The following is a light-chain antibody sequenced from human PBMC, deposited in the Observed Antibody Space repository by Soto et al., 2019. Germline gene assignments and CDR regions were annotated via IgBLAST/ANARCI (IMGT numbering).Light chain of an antibody. CDR1: QSVSSY. CDR3: QQRSNWPIT. CDR2: DAS. J-gene: IGKJ5*01. Sequence: IVLTQSPGSLSLSPGEIATLSWRASQSVSSYLAWYQQKPGQAPRLLIYDASNRATGIPARFSGSGSGTDFTLTISSLEPEDFAVYYCQQRSNWPITFGQGTRLEIK. V-gene: IGKV3-11*01.